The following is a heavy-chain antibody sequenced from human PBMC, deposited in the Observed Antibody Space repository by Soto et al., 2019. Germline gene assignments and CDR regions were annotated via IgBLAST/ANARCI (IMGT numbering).Heavy chain of an antibody. CDR1: GFTFSSYG. V-gene: IGHV3-33*01. D-gene: IGHD2-8*01. CDR3: ARGLVKGPLMVDPLDY. Sequence: GGSLRLSCAASGFTFSSYGMHWVRQAPGKGLEWVAVIWYDGSNKYYADSVKGRFTISRDNSKNTLYLQMNSLRAEDTAVYYCARGLVKGPLMVDPLDYWGQGTLVTVSS. CDR2: IWYDGSNK. J-gene: IGHJ4*02.